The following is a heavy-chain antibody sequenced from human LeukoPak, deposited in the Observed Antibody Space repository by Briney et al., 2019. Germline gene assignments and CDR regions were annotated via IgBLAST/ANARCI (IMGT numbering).Heavy chain of an antibody. J-gene: IGHJ3*02. CDR2: FDPEDGET. D-gene: IGHD5-24*01. Sequence: ASVKVSCKVSGYTLTELSMHWVRQAPGKGLEWMGGFDPEDGETIYAQKFQGRVTMTEDTSTDTAYMELSSLRSEDTAVYYCARALATNRPDAFDIWGQGTMVTVSS. CDR3: ARALATNRPDAFDI. CDR1: GYTLTELS. V-gene: IGHV1-24*01.